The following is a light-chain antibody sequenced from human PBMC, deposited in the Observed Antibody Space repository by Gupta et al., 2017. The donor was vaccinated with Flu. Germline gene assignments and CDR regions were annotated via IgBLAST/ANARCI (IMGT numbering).Light chain of an antibody. CDR3: QQRSSWPVLT. CDR2: DAS. CDR1: QSVSAY. V-gene: IGKV3-11*01. J-gene: IGKJ4*01. Sequence: FVFTQSPATLSFSPGERPALCCSSSQSVSAYLAWYQQKPGQAPRFLIYDASKMATGIPARFSGSGSGTDFTLTISSLEPEDFAVYYCQQRSSWPVLTFGGGTKVEIK.